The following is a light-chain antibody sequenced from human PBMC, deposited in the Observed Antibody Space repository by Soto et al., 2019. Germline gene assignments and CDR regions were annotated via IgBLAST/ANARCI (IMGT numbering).Light chain of an antibody. CDR1: SSDVGGYNY. J-gene: IGLJ3*02. CDR2: EVS. V-gene: IGLV2-14*01. CDR3: SSYTSSSTRV. Sequence: QSDLTQPASVSGSPGQSNTISCTGTSSDVGGYNYVSWYQQHPGKAPKLMIYEVSNRPSGVSNRFSGSKSGNTASLTISGLQAEDEADYYCSSYTSSSTRVFGGGTKLTVL.